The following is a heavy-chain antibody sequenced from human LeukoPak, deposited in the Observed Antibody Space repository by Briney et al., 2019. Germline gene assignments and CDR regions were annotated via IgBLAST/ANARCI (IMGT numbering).Heavy chain of an antibody. J-gene: IGHJ6*03. Sequence: SQTLSLTYALSGDSVSNNTTAWNWIRQSPSRGLEWLVRTYYRSKWYNDYALSVKSRITINPDTSKNQFSLQLNSVTPEDTAVYYCARDSIAVAVDPDYYYYMDVWGKGTTVTVSS. CDR3: ARDSIAVAVDPDYYYYMDV. V-gene: IGHV6-1*01. D-gene: IGHD6-19*01. CDR1: GDSVSNNTTA. CDR2: TYYRSKWYN.